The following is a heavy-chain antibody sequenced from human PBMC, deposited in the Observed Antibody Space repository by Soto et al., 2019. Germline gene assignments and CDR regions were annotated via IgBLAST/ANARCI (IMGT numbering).Heavy chain of an antibody. D-gene: IGHD1-20*01. Sequence: EVQLVESGGGLVKPGGSLRLSCAASGFSFSDYSMNWVRQAPGKRLEWVSSIDSSSVYIYYADSLKGRFTISRDNAKNSLYLQMNSLRAEDTAVHYCVRESISGTGWFDPWGQGTLVTVSS. CDR2: IDSSSVYI. CDR3: VRESISGTGWFDP. V-gene: IGHV3-21*02. CDR1: GFSFSDYS. J-gene: IGHJ5*02.